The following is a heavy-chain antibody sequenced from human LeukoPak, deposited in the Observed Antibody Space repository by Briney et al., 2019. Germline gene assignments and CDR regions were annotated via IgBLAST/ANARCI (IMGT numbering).Heavy chain of an antibody. V-gene: IGHV5-51*01. CDR2: IYPGDSDT. J-gene: IGHJ5*02. Sequence: GESLKISCKGSGYSFTSYWIGRVRQLPGKGLEWMGIIYPGDSDTRYSPSFQGQVTISADQSISTAYLQWSSLKASDTAMYYCARRGVEQQLVRNWFDPWGQGTLVTVSS. CDR1: GYSFTSYW. D-gene: IGHD6-13*01. CDR3: ARRGVEQQLVRNWFDP.